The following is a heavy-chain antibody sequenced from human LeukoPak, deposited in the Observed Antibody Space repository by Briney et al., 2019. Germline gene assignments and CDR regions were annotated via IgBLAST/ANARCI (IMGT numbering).Heavy chain of an antibody. CDR2: IYPSDSDT. V-gene: IGHV5-51*01. Sequence: GESLKISCKGSGYTFTNYWIGWVRQMPGKGPEWMGLIYPSDSDTRYSPSFQGQVTISADKSITTAYLQWSSLKASDTAMYYCARQGRAGGYTYGYFDYWGQGTLVTVSS. CDR3: ARQGRAGGYTYGYFDY. J-gene: IGHJ4*02. CDR1: GYTFTNYW. D-gene: IGHD5-18*01.